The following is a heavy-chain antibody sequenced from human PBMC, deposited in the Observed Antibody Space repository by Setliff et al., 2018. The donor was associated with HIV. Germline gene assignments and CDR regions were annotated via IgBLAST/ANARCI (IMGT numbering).Heavy chain of an antibody. Sequence: PSETLSLTCTVSGDSISNNGYYWAWVRQPPGKGLEWIGCVYHRGTTYYNPSLKSRLAMSVDTSKNKFFLKLNSLTAADTAVYYRSLQHGRPMRWFDPWGPGTLVTVSS. J-gene: IGHJ5*02. CDR2: VYHRGTT. V-gene: IGHV4-39*01. D-gene: IGHD2-2*01. CDR3: SLQHGRPMRWFDP. CDR1: GDSISNNGYY.